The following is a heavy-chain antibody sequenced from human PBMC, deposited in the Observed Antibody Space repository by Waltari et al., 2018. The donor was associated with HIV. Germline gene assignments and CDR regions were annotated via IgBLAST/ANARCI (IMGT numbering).Heavy chain of an antibody. CDR2: IYHAGSP. D-gene: IGHD1-1*01. J-gene: IGHJ4*02. V-gene: IGHV4-31*11. CDR3: PILADDTFDS. Sequence: QVQLRESGPGMVKPSQTLSLTCAVSGDSISSGGYYWSWVRQPPGKGLEYSGHIYHAGSPAYYPSLSRRVGISLDTSTNQVSLKLTSVTAADTAMYYCPILADDTFDSWGQGTLVTVSS. CDR1: GDSISSGGYY.